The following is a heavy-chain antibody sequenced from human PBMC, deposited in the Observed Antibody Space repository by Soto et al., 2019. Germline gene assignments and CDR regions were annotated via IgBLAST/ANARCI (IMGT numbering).Heavy chain of an antibody. D-gene: IGHD3-3*01. CDR1: GYTFTSYY. J-gene: IGHJ6*02. CDR3: ASVRITIFEHYYYYGMDV. CDR2: INPSGGST. V-gene: IGHV1-46*01. Sequence: VASVKVSCKASGYTFTSYYMHWVRQAPGQGLEWMGIINPSGGSTSYAQKFQGRVTMTRDTSTSTVYMELSSLRSEDTAVYYCASVRITIFEHYYYYGMDVWGQGTTVTVSS.